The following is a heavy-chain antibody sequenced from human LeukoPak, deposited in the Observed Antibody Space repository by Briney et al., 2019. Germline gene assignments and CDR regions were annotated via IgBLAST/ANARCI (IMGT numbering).Heavy chain of an antibody. D-gene: IGHD3-22*01. Sequence: PSETLSLTCTVSGGSISSYYWSWIRQPPGKGLEWIGYIYYSGSTNYNPSLKSRVTISVDTSKNQFSLKLSSVTAADTAVYYCAGSRITMIVVVITTLWFDPWGQGTLVTVSS. CDR3: AGSRITMIVVVITTLWFDP. J-gene: IGHJ5*02. CDR1: GGSISSYY. V-gene: IGHV4-59*08. CDR2: IYYSGST.